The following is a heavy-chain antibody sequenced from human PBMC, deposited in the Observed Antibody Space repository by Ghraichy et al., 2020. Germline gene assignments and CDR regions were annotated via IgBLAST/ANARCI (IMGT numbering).Heavy chain of an antibody. J-gene: IGHJ4*02. V-gene: IGHV3-23*01. D-gene: IGHD6-19*01. CDR2: ISGSGDST. Sequence: GESLNISCVASGFTFSSYAMSWVRQAPGKGLEWVSVISGSGDSTYYADSVKGRFTISRDNSKNTLYLQMNSLRAEDTAVYYCAKDLGGSGWYGSYYFDYWGQGTLVTVSS. CDR1: GFTFSSYA. CDR3: AKDLGGSGWYGSYYFDY.